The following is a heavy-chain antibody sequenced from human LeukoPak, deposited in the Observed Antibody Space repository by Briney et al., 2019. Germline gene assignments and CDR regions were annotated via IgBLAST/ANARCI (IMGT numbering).Heavy chain of an antibody. CDR3: AKYGGSPSNYFDY. J-gene: IGHJ4*02. D-gene: IGHD1-26*01. V-gene: IGHV4-59*01. CDR2: IHYSGST. CDR1: GGSISGYY. Sequence: PSETLSLTCTVSGGSISGYYWSWIRQPPRKGLERIGYIHYSGSTKYNPSLNSRVTISVDTSENQFSLKLSSVTAADTAVYYCAKYGGSPSNYFDYWGQGTLVTVSS.